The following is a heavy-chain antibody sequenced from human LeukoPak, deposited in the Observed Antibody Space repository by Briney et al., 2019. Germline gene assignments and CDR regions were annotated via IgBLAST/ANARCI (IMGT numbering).Heavy chain of an antibody. CDR3: ARWSRPGYGSSG. Sequence: GGSLRLSCAASGFTFSSYAMHWVRQAPGKGLEWVAVISYDGSNKYYADSVKGRFTISRDNSKNTLYLQMNSLRAEDTAVYYCARWSRPGYGSSGWGQGTMVTVSS. V-gene: IGHV3-30-3*01. CDR2: ISYDGSNK. J-gene: IGHJ3*01. D-gene: IGHD3-10*01. CDR1: GFTFSSYA.